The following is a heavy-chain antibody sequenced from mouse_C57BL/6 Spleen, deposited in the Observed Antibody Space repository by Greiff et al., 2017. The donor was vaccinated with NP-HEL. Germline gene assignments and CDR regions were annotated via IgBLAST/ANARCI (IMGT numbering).Heavy chain of an antibody. CDR3: ARETYYGSSYVAY. CDR1: GYTFTSYW. D-gene: IGHD1-1*01. V-gene: IGHV1-64*01. J-gene: IGHJ2*01. Sequence: QVQLQQPGAELVKPGASVKLSCKASGYTFTSYWMHWVKQRPGQGLEWIGMIHPNSGSTNYNEKFKSKATLTVDKSSSTAYMQLSSLTSEDSAVYYCARETYYGSSYVAYWGQGTTLTVSS. CDR2: IHPNSGST.